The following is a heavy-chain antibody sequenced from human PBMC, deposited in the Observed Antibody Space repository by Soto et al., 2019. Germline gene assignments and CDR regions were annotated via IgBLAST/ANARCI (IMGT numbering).Heavy chain of an antibody. CDR3: ARVAGVVRGSYYYGMDV. V-gene: IGHV1-18*04. J-gene: IGHJ6*02. Sequence: ASVKVSCKASGYTFTSYGTSWVRQAPGQGLEWMGWISAYNGNTNYAQKLQGRVTMTTDTSTSTAYMELRSLRSDDTAVYYCARVAGVVRGSYYYGMDVWGQGTTVTVSS. CDR1: GYTFTSYG. CDR2: ISAYNGNT. D-gene: IGHD2-2*01.